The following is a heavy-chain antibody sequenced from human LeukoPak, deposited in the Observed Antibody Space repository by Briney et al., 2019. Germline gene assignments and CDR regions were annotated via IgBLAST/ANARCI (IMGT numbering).Heavy chain of an antibody. V-gene: IGHV4-31*03. Sequence: SQTLSLTCTVSGGSISSGGYSWSWIRQHPGKGLEWIGYIYYSGSTYYNPSLKSRVTISVDPSKNQFSLKLSSVTAADTAVYYCARAYDYSNWFDPWGQGTLVTVSS. CDR3: ARAYDYSNWFDP. CDR2: IYYSGST. J-gene: IGHJ5*02. CDR1: GGSISSGGYS. D-gene: IGHD4-11*01.